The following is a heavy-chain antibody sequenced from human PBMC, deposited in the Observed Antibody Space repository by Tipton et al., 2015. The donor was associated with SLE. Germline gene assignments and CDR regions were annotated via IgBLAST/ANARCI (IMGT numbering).Heavy chain of an antibody. CDR1: GFTFSSYA. V-gene: IGHV3-30-3*01. D-gene: IGHD2-15*01. CDR2: ISYDGSNK. CDR3: ARDHSGGSSRGAFDI. J-gene: IGHJ3*02. Sequence: SLRLSCAASGFTFSSYAMSWVRQAPGKGLEWVAVISYDGSNKYYADSVKGRFTISRDNAKNSLYLQMNSLRAEDTAVYYCARDHSGGSSRGAFDIWGQGTMVTVSS.